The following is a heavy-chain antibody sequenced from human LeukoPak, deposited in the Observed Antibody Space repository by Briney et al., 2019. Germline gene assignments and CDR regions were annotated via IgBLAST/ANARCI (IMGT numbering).Heavy chain of an antibody. D-gene: IGHD6-13*01. CDR2: IYYSGST. V-gene: IGHV4-39*07. CDR3: AREYSSSSATIYFDY. Sequence: SETLSLTCTVSVGSISSSSYYWGRIRQPPGEGLGWIGSIYYSGSTYYNPSLKSLVTISVDTSKNQFSLKLSSVTAADTAVYYCAREYSSSSATIYFDYWGQGTLVTVSS. J-gene: IGHJ4*02. CDR1: VGSISSSSYY.